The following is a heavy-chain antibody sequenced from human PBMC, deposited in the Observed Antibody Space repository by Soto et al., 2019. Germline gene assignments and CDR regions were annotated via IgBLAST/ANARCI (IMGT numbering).Heavy chain of an antibody. D-gene: IGHD3-16*02. CDR2: ISGSGGST. CDR3: AKTNYVWGSYPPLGFDY. CDR1: GFTFSSYA. V-gene: IGHV3-23*01. J-gene: IGHJ4*02. Sequence: EVQLLESGGGLVQPGGSLRLSCAASGFTFSSYAMSWVRQAPGKGLEWVSAISGSGGSTYYADSVKGRFTISRDNSKNTLYLQMNSLRAEDTAVYYCAKTNYVWGSYPPLGFDYWGQGTLVTVSS.